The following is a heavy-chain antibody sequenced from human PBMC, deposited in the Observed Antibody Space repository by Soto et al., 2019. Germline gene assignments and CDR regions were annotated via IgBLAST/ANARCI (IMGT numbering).Heavy chain of an antibody. J-gene: IGHJ4*02. D-gene: IGHD6-13*01. V-gene: IGHV1-69*06. CDR3: ASSYGISWYGDY. CDR1: GGTFNNYP. Sequence: QLQLVQSGAEVKKPGSSVEVSCKASGGTFNNYPVTWVRQAPGQGLEWMGGIIPISGTPNYAQKFEGRVMITADTSTSTVYMELSSLGSEDTDVYYCASSYGISWYGDYWGQGTLVTVSS. CDR2: IIPISGTP.